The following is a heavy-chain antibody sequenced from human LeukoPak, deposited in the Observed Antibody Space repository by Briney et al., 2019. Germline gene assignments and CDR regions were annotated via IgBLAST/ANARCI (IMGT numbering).Heavy chain of an antibody. CDR1: GFTFSSYG. V-gene: IGHV3-30*18. CDR3: AKDLRYYDSSGYYY. CDR2: ISYDGSNK. Sequence: GGSLRLSCAASGFTFSSYGMHRVRQAPGKGLEWVAVISYDGSNKYYADSVKGRFTISRDNSKNTLYLQMNSLRAEDTAVYYCAKDLRYYDSSGYYYWGQGTLVTVSS. J-gene: IGHJ4*02. D-gene: IGHD3-22*01.